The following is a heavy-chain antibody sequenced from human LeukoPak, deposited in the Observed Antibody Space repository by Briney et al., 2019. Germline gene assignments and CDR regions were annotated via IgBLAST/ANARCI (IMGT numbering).Heavy chain of an antibody. J-gene: IGHJ4*02. Sequence: GGSLRLSCAASGFTFSNAWMSWVRQAPGKGLEWVGRIKSKTDGGTTDYAAPVKGRFTISRDDSKNTLYLQMNSLKTEDTAVYYCTTSGITILGVVREDLDYWGQGTLVTVSS. CDR1: GFTFSNAW. D-gene: IGHD3-3*01. CDR3: TTSGITILGVVREDLDY. V-gene: IGHV3-15*01. CDR2: IKSKTDGGTT.